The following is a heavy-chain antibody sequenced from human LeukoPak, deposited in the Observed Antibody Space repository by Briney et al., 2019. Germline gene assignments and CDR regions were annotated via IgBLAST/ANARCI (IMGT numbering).Heavy chain of an antibody. CDR2: IYYSGST. V-gene: IGHV4-39*01. CDR1: GGFISSSSYY. CDR3: ASYYCSGGSCYWDDAFDI. J-gene: IGHJ3*02. D-gene: IGHD2-15*01. Sequence: SETLSLTCTVSGGFISSSSYYWGWIRQPPGKGLEWIGSIYYSGSTYYNPSLKSRVTISVDTSKNQFSLKLSSVTAADTAVYYCASYYCSGGSCYWDDAFDIWGQGTMVTVSS.